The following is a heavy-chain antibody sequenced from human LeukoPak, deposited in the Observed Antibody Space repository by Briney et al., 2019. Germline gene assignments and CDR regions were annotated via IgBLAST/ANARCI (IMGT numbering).Heavy chain of an antibody. V-gene: IGHV3-30*18. Sequence: PGGSLRLSCAASGFTFSSYGMHWVRQAPGKGLEWVAVISYDGSNKYYADSVKGRLTISRDNSKNTLYLQMNSLRAEDTAVYYCAKAPEYCSGGSCYPAFDIWGQGTMVTVSS. CDR3: AKAPEYCSGGSCYPAFDI. D-gene: IGHD2-15*01. CDR2: ISYDGSNK. J-gene: IGHJ3*02. CDR1: GFTFSSYG.